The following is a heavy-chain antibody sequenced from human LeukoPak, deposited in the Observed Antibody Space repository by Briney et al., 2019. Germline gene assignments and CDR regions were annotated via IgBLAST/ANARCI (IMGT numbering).Heavy chain of an antibody. CDR2: IYPSGVTT. CDR3: ASTNYDFWSGYSTPFDY. D-gene: IGHD3-3*01. Sequence: GASVKVSCKASGYTFTSYYMHWVRQAPGQELEWMGMIYPSGVTTTYAQKFQGRVTMTRDMSTSTVYMELSSLRSEDTAVYYCASTNYDFWSGYSTPFDYWGQGTLVTVSS. V-gene: IGHV1-46*01. J-gene: IGHJ4*02. CDR1: GYTFTSYY.